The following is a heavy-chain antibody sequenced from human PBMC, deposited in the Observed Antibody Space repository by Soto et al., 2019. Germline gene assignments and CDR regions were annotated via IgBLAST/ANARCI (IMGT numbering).Heavy chain of an antibody. CDR1: GGSISSGGYY. CDR3: ARDYCSGTTCYEFDY. J-gene: IGHJ4*02. Sequence: PSETLSLTCTVSGGSISSGGYYWSWIRQHPGKGLEWIGYIYYSGSTYHNPSLKSRVTISVDTSKNQFSLKLSSVTAADTAVYYCARDYCSGTTCYEFDYWGQGTQVTVSS. D-gene: IGHD2-2*01. V-gene: IGHV4-31*03. CDR2: IYYSGST.